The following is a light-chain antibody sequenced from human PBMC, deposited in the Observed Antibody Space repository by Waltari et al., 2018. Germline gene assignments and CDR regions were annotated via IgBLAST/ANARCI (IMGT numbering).Light chain of an antibody. CDR3: QQYYSSPYT. CDR2: WAS. Sequence: DIVMTQSPYSLAVSLGERATINSKSSQSVLYSSNNKNYLAWYKQKPGQPPKLLIYWASTRESGVPDRFSGSGSGTDFTLTISSLQAEDVAVYYCQQYYSSPYTFGQGTKLEIK. CDR1: QSVLYSSNNKNY. J-gene: IGKJ2*01. V-gene: IGKV4-1*01.